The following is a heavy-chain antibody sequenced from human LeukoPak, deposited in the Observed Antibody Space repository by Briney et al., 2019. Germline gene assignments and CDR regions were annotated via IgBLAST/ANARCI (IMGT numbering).Heavy chain of an antibody. CDR1: GFTFSSYW. Sequence: GESLKISCAASGFTFSSYWMHWVRQAPGKGLVWVSRINSDGSSTSYADSVKGRFTISRDNAKNTLYLQMNSLRAEDTAVYYCAREGDYGDYDWFDPWGQGTLVTVSS. V-gene: IGHV3-74*01. J-gene: IGHJ5*02. D-gene: IGHD4-17*01. CDR2: INSDGSST. CDR3: AREGDYGDYDWFDP.